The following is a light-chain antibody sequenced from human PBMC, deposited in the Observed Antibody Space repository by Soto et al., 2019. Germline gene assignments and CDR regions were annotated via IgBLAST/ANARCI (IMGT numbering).Light chain of an antibody. CDR1: SSDVGGYNY. CDR2: EVS. CDR3: ASYTTSNTLV. J-gene: IGLJ1*01. Sequence: QSALTQPASVSGSRGQSIAISCTGTSSDVGGYNYVSWYQQYPGKAPKLMIYEVSNRPSGVSDRFSGSKSGNTASLTISGLQAEDEADYYCASYTTSNTLVFGTGTKVTVL. V-gene: IGLV2-14*01.